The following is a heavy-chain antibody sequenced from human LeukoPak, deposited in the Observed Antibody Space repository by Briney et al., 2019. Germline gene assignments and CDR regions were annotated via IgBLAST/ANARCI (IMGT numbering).Heavy chain of an antibody. CDR3: ARAPSEIGVYYPEYFRH. CDR1: GFTFSSYW. CDR2: IKSDGST. Sequence: GGSLRLSCAASGFTFSSYWMHWVRQPPGKGLVWVSRIKSDGSTNYADSVKGRFTISRDNAKNTVSLQMNSLRAEDTGVYYCARAPSEIGVYYPEYFRHWGQGTLVTVSS. V-gene: IGHV3-74*01. J-gene: IGHJ1*01. D-gene: IGHD3-22*01.